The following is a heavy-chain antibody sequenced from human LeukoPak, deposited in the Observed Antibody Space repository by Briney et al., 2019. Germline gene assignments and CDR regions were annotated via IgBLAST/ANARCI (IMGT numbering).Heavy chain of an antibody. CDR1: GGSFSGYY. D-gene: IGHD6-13*01. V-gene: IGHV4-34*01. CDR3: ARAAAGTPYYFDY. Sequence: SETLSLTCAVYGGSFSGYYWSRIRQPPGKGLEWIGEINHSGSTNYNPSLKSRVTISVDTSKNQFPLKLSSVTAADTAVYYCARAAAGTPYYFDYWGQGTLVTVSS. CDR2: INHSGST. J-gene: IGHJ4*02.